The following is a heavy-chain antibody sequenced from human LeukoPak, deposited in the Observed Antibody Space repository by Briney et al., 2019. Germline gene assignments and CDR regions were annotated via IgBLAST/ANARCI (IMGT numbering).Heavy chain of an antibody. CDR2: IKSDGSSV. J-gene: IGHJ4*02. D-gene: IGHD2-21*02. Sequence: GGSLRLSCAASGFTFSSHWMHWVRQTPGKGLVWVSRIKSDGSSVDYADSVKGRFTISRDNAKNTLYLQMNSLRAEDMAVYYCARDSAYCGGDCYEPNDFDYWGQGTLVTVSS. CDR3: ARDSAYCGGDCYEPNDFDY. V-gene: IGHV3-74*01. CDR1: GFTFSSHW.